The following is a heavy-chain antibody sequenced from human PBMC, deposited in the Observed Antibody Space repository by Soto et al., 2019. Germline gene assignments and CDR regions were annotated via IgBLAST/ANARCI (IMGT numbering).Heavy chain of an antibody. V-gene: IGHV4-39*01. CDR2: IYYSGST. CDR1: GGSISSSSYY. J-gene: IGHJ6*02. D-gene: IGHD3-10*01. Sequence: PSETLSLTCTVSGGSISSSSYYWGWIRQPPGKGLEWIGSIYYSGSTYYNPSLKSRVTISVDTSKNQFSLKLSSVTAADTAVYYCARGYYGSGSYYYYYYYGMDVWGQGTTVTVSS. CDR3: ARGYYGSGSYYYYYYYGMDV.